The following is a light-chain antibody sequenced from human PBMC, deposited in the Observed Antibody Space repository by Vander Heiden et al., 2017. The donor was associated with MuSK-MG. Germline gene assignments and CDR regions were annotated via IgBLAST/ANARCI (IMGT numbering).Light chain of an antibody. CDR1: ASCKVMATP. CDR2: EVY. Sequence: EIVMTQTPLSLSITPGEQSSMYCRASCKVMATPDCIGGGRKPGQSPHILIYEVYNRFSGVQDRFSGSGSGTDFTLNSSRGEDEDVGGYDTIQTAHGLFGHGTKVDIK. J-gene: IGKJ3*01. CDR3: IQTAHGL. V-gene: IGKV2D-26*01.